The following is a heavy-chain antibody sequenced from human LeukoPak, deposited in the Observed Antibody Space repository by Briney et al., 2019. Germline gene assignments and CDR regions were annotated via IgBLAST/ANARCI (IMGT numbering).Heavy chain of an antibody. CDR1: GGSFSGYY. CDR3: AIRGFGGAFDY. CDR2: INHSGST. V-gene: IGHV4-34*01. D-gene: IGHD3-10*01. Sequence: PSETLSLTCAVYGGSFSGYYWSWIRQPPGKGLEWIGEINHSGSTNYNPSLKSRVTISVDTSKNQFSLKLSSVTAADTAVYYCAIRGFGGAFDYWGQGTLVTVSS. J-gene: IGHJ4*02.